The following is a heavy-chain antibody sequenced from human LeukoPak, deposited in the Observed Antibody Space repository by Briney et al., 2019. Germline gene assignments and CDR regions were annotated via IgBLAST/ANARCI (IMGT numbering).Heavy chain of an antibody. D-gene: IGHD6-13*01. CDR2: IYSST. CDR3: ATEKGYTSSWYIDY. Sequence: GGSLRLSCAASGFAVSDKYMSWVRQAPGKGLEWVSVIYSSTYHADSVKGRFTISRDNSKNTLYLQMNSLRVEDTAVYFCATEKGYTSSWYIDYWGQGTLVTVSS. V-gene: IGHV3-53*01. J-gene: IGHJ4*02. CDR1: GFAVSDKY.